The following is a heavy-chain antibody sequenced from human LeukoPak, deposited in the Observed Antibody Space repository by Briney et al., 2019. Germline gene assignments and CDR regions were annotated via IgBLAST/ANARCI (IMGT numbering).Heavy chain of an antibody. CDR3: ARGSSGSLLVDLDY. D-gene: IGHD1-26*01. V-gene: IGHV7-4-1*02. CDR1: GYIFTSYA. Sequence: SVKVSCKASGYIFTSYAMNWVRQAPGQGLEWMGGINTNTGNPTYAQGFTGRCVFSLDTSVSTANLQISSLKAEDTAVYYCARGSSGSLLVDLDYWGQGTLVTVSS. J-gene: IGHJ4*02. CDR2: INTNTGNP.